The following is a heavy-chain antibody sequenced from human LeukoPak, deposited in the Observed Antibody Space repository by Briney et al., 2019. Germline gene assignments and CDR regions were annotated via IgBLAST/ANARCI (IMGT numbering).Heavy chain of an antibody. D-gene: IGHD3-10*01. CDR1: GFTFSSYG. Sequence: GGSLRLSCAASGFTFSSYGMHWVRQAPGKGLEWVAVIWYDGSNKYYADSVKGRFTISRDNSKNTLYLQMNSLRAEDTAVYYCARNPAHNYYGSGIQTHCDYWDQGTLVTVSS. CDR3: ARNPAHNYYGSGIQTHCDY. CDR2: IWYDGSNK. J-gene: IGHJ4*02. V-gene: IGHV3-33*01.